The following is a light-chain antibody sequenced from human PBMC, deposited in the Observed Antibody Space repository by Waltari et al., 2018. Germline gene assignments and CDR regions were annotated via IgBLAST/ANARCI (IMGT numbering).Light chain of an antibody. CDR1: SIGSKS. Sequence: SYVVTQPPSVSVGPGQTATLACGGNSIGSKSVHWYQQKPGQAPVLVVYDNRDRPSGIPERFSGSNSGNTATLRISRVDAGDEADYYCQVWESSSVVFGGGTKLTVL. CDR2: DNR. CDR3: QVWESSSVV. V-gene: IGLV3-21*02. J-gene: IGLJ2*01.